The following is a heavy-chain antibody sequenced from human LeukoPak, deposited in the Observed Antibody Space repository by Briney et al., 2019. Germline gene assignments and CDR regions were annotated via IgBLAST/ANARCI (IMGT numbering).Heavy chain of an antibody. CDR2: VYHSGST. J-gene: IGHJ4*02. CDR3: ASSPIGYRGVGTFDY. D-gene: IGHD5-24*01. V-gene: IGHV4-30-2*01. Sequence: PSETLSLTCTVSGGSISSGGYYWSWIRQPPGKGLEWIGYVYHSGSTYYNPSLKSRVTISVDRSKNQFSLKLSSVTAADTAVYYCASSPIGYRGVGTFDYWGQGTLVTVSS. CDR1: GGSISSGGYY.